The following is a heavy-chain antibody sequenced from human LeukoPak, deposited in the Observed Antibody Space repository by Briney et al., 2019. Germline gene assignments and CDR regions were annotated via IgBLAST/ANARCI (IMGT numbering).Heavy chain of an antibody. CDR1: GFTFSSYA. D-gene: IGHD3-10*02. J-gene: IGHJ6*03. Sequence: GGSLRLSCAASGFTFSSYAMSWVRQAPEKGLEWVSAISGSGGSTYYADSVRGRFTISRDNSRNTLYLQMNSLRAEDTAVYYCAKNVPGGYYYYMGVWGKGTTVTVSS. CDR2: ISGSGGST. V-gene: IGHV3-23*01. CDR3: AKNVPGGYYYYMGV.